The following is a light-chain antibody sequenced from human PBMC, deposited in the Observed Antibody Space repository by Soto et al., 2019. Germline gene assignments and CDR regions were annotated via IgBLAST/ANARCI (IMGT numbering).Light chain of an antibody. CDR1: QRISNSY. Sequence: EIVLTQSPCTLSLSPGERATLSCRASQRISNSYLAWYQQKPGQAPRLLLYDASSRATGIPDRVSGSGSGTDFTLTISRLEPEDFAVYYCQQYARPPYAFGQGTKVDIK. CDR2: DAS. CDR3: QQYARPPYA. J-gene: IGKJ2*01. V-gene: IGKV3-20*01.